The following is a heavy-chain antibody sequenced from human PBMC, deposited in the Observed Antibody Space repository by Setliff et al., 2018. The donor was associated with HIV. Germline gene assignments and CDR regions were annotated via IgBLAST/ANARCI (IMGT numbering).Heavy chain of an antibody. CDR3: AIDFPASAFYLSSALLTNC. CDR1: GFTFSTYW. J-gene: IGHJ4*02. CDR2: IKQDGSEK. Sequence: GGSLRLSCAASGFTFSTYWMSWVRQAPGKGLEWVANIKQDGSEKNYMDSVKGRFTISRDNAKNSLYLQMNSLRVEDTAVYYCAIDFPASAFYLSSALLTNCWGQGTLVTVSS. D-gene: IGHD3-22*01. V-gene: IGHV3-7*05.